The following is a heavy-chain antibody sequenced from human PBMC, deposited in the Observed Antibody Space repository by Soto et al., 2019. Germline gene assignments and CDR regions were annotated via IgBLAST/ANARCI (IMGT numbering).Heavy chain of an antibody. CDR2: ISSSSSYI. CDR3: ARDQPAYSYGYRFGY. D-gene: IGHD5-18*01. Sequence: EVQLVESGGGLVKPGGSLRLSCAASGFTFSSYSMNWVRQAPGKGLEWVSSISSSSSYIYYADSVKGRFTISRDNAKNALYMQTHCLRADDTTVYYCARDQPAYSYGYRFGYWGQGTLVTVSS. J-gene: IGHJ4*02. V-gene: IGHV3-21*01. CDR1: GFTFSSYS.